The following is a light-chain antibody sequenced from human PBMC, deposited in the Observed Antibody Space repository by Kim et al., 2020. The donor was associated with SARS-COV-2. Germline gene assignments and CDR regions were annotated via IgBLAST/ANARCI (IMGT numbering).Light chain of an antibody. Sequence: SPGERATLSCRASHSISSAFLAWYQQRPGQAPRLLISGASIRATGIPDRFSGSGSGTDFTLTISRLEPEDFGVYYCQQYGSSLLTFGGGTKVDIK. J-gene: IGKJ4*01. V-gene: IGKV3-20*01. CDR2: GAS. CDR1: HSISSAF. CDR3: QQYGSSLLT.